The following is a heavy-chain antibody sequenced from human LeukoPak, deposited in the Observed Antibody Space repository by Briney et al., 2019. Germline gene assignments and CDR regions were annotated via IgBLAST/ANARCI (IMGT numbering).Heavy chain of an antibody. J-gene: IGHJ5*02. D-gene: IGHD2-2*01. Sequence: SETLSFTCGVSGYSISSGYQWAWIRQSPGKGLEWIGSIYHSGRAHYNPSLKSRVTISVETSKNQFSLNMYSVTAADTAVYYCARDPRWLTPDCTSTSCYENYFDPWGQGTLVTVSS. CDR3: ARDPRWLTPDCTSTSCYENYFDP. CDR1: GYSISSGYQ. V-gene: IGHV4-38-2*02. CDR2: IYHSGRA.